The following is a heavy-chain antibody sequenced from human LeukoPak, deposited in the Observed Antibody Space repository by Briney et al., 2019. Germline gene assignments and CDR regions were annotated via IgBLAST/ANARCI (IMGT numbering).Heavy chain of an antibody. V-gene: IGHV3-48*02. CDR3: ARDSVLDS. CDR2: ISSSSSTI. CDR1: AFSFSYYS. D-gene: IGHD2-8*02. J-gene: IGHJ4*02. Sequence: TGGSLRLSCAASAFSFSYYSMNWVRQAPGKGLEWVAYISSSSSTIYYADSVKGRFTISRDIAKNSLHLQMNSLRDEDTAVYYCARDSVLDSWGQGTLVTVSS.